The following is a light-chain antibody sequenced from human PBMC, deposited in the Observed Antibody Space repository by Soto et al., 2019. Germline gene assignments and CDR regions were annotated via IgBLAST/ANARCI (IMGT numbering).Light chain of an antibody. Sequence: QSVLTQPASVSGSPGQSITISCTGTSSDVGGYNYVSWYQQHPGKAPKLMIYEVSNRPSRVSNRFSGSKSGNTASLTISGIQAEDEADYYCSSYTRSSTSDVFGTGTKLTVL. CDR2: EVS. CDR3: SSYTRSSTSDV. J-gene: IGLJ1*01. CDR1: SSDVGGYNY. V-gene: IGLV2-14*01.